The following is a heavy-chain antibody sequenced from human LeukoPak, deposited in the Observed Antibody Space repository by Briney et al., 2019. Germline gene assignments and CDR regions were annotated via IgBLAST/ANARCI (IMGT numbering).Heavy chain of an antibody. CDR1: GGSMSSYY. CDR3: ARDARAGNSDY. CDR2: IYYTGST. Sequence: SETLSLTCTVSGGSMSSYYWSWIRQPPGKGLEYIGYIYYTGSTYYNPSLKSRVTISVDTSKNQFSLRLSSVTAADTAVYYCARDARAGNSDYWGEGILVTVSS. V-gene: IGHV4-59*01. J-gene: IGHJ4*02. D-gene: IGHD6-13*01.